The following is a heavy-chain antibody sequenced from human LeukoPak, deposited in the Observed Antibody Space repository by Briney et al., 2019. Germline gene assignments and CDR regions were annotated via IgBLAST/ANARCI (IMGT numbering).Heavy chain of an antibody. J-gene: IGHJ4*02. CDR1: GGSISSSSYY. Sequence: KPSETLSLTCTVSGGSISSSSYYWGWIRQPPGKGLEWIGNIYYSGSTYYNPSLKSRVTISVDTSKNQFSLKLSSVTAADTAVYYCARQIGSGSYRNFDYWGQGTLVTVSS. V-gene: IGHV4-39*01. D-gene: IGHD1-26*01. CDR2: IYYSGST. CDR3: ARQIGSGSYRNFDY.